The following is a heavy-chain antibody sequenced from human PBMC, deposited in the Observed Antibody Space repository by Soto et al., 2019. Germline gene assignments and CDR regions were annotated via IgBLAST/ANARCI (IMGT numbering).Heavy chain of an antibody. D-gene: IGHD2-2*03. J-gene: IGHJ5*02. CDR1: GFRFSEHA. CDR2: IRNTPYGGTT. Sequence: GGSLRLSCNCSGFRFSEHAMTRVRQAPGKGLEWVGFIRNTPYGGTTDYAASVRGRFTISRDDSASIAYLQMNSLKTEDSGLYYCSRGSFGYYGPWGPGTLVTVSS. V-gene: IGHV3-49*04. CDR3: SRGSFGYYGP.